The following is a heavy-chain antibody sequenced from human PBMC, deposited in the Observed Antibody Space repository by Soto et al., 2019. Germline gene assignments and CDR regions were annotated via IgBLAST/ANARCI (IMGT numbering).Heavy chain of an antibody. CDR3: AIEYSSSPPYYPIGY. J-gene: IGHJ4*02. V-gene: IGHV1-69*01. D-gene: IGHD6-6*01. Sequence: QVQLVQSGAEVKKPGSSVKVSCKASGGTFSSYSISWVRQAPGQGLEWMGGIIPISGTANYAQKFQGRVTITADESTSTAYMELSSLGSEDTSVYYCAIEYSSSPPYYPIGYWGQGTLVTVSS. CDR1: GGTFSSYS. CDR2: IIPISGTA.